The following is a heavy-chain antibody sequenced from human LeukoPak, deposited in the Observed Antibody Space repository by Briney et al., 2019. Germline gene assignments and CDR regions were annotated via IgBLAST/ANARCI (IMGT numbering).Heavy chain of an antibody. CDR2: IIPIFGIA. CDR3: ARIVGATFPLDY. J-gene: IGHJ4*02. CDR1: GGTFTSYA. V-gene: IGHV1-69*04. D-gene: IGHD1-26*01. Sequence: SVKVSCKASGGTFTSYAISWVRQAPGQGLEWMGRIIPIFGIANYAQKFQGRVTITADKSTSTAYMELSSLRSEDTAVYYCARIVGATFPLDYWGQGTLVTVSS.